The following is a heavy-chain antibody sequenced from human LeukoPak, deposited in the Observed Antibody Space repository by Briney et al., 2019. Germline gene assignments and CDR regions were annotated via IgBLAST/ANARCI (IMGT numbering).Heavy chain of an antibody. CDR3: ARDSSGWKNNWFDP. CDR2: IYYSGGT. D-gene: IGHD6-19*01. J-gene: IGHJ5*02. Sequence: SETLSLICIVSGGSISSHYWNWIRQPPGKGLEWIGYIYYSGGTKYNPSLKSRVNISVDTSKNQFSLKLSSVTAADTAVYYCARDSSGWKNNWFDPWGQGTLVTVSS. V-gene: IGHV4-59*11. CDR1: GGSISSHY.